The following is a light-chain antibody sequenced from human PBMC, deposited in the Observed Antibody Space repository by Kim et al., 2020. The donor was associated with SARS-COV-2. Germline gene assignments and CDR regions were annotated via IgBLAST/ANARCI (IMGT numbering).Light chain of an antibody. CDR3: TSYTGSGTWV. Sequence: QSALTQPASVSGSPGQSVTISCTGTSSDIGAYNYVSWFQQHPGKVPKVIISDVSERPSGVSNRFSGSKSGNTASLTISGLQPEDEADYYCTSYTGSGTWVFGGGTQLTVL. V-gene: IGLV2-14*01. CDR1: SSDIGAYNY. J-gene: IGLJ3*02. CDR2: DVS.